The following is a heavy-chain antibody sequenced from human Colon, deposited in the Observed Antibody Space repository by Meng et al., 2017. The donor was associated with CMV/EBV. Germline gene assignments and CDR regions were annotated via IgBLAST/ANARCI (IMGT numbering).Heavy chain of an antibody. CDR1: GYRFTSYG. J-gene: IGHJ3*02. CDR3: ARNYCSSVDCNLGDGLNM. V-gene: IGHV1-18*01. D-gene: IGHD2-2*01. Sequence: ASVKVSCKASGYRFTSYGIDWVRQAPGQGREWMGWISVYHGNTAYAHKVQDRVTMTTDTSTGTAYMELRRLTSDDTADYYCARNYCSSVDCNLGDGLNMWGQGTRVTVSS. CDR2: ISVYHGNT.